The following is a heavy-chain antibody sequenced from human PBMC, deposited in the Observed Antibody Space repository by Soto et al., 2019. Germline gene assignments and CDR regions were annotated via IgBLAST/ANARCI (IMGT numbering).Heavy chain of an antibody. CDR1: GGSISNPNYY. V-gene: IGHV4-39*01. CDR3: ARPGSSINWLTLDY. J-gene: IGHJ4*02. Sequence: PSETLSLTCTVSGGSISNPNYYWGWVRQPPGKGLEWIGSIHYSGSTYYNPSLQSRVTISVDTSKNQFSLKLTSVTAADTAVYYCARPGSSINWLTLDYWGQGTLVTVSS. CDR2: IHYSGST. D-gene: IGHD6-13*01.